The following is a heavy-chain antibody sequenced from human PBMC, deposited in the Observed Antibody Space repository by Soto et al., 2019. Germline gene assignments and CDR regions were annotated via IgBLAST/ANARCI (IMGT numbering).Heavy chain of an antibody. Sequence: SGPTLVNPTQTLTLTCTVSGFSVSSSGMGVGWIRQPPGKALEWLALIFWDGDKRYSPSLETRLTITKDTSKNQAFLTMTEMDPVDTATYYCAHSPQLSSPWGYEFWGQGTLVTVSS. J-gene: IGHJ4*02. CDR1: GFSVSSSGMG. V-gene: IGHV2-5*02. CDR3: AHSPQLSSPWGYEF. CDR2: IFWDGDK. D-gene: IGHD6-6*01.